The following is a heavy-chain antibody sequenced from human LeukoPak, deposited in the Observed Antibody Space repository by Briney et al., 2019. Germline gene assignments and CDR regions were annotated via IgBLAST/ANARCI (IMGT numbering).Heavy chain of an antibody. V-gene: IGHV4-4*07. J-gene: IGHJ4*02. Sequence: PSETLSLTCTVSGGSISSYYWSWIRQPAGKGLEWIGRIYTSGSTNYNPCLKSRVTMSVDTSKNQFFLKLSSVTAADTAVYYCARDPDYGDYGGAYFDYWGQGTLVTVSS. CDR1: GGSISSYY. CDR2: IYTSGST. D-gene: IGHD4-17*01. CDR3: ARDPDYGDYGGAYFDY.